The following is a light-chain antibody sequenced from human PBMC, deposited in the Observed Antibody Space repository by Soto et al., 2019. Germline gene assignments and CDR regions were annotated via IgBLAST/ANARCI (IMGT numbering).Light chain of an antibody. V-gene: IGLV2-14*01. Sequence: QSALTQPASVSGSPGQSITISCTGTSSDVGGYNYVSWYQQHPGKAHKLMIYDVSNRPSGVSNRFSGSKSGNTASLTISGLQAEDEADYYCSSYTRSSTRVFGTGTKLTVL. J-gene: IGLJ1*01. CDR2: DVS. CDR3: SSYTRSSTRV. CDR1: SSDVGGYNY.